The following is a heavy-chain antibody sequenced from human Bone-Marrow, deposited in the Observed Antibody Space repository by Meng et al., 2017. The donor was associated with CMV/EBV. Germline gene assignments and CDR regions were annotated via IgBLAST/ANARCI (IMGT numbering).Heavy chain of an antibody. D-gene: IGHD4-23*01. J-gene: IGHJ4*02. CDR3: GADLMEGRDGGKGGY. CDR2: ISAYNGNT. Sequence: ASVKVSCKASGYTFTSYGISWVRQAPGQGLEWMGWISAYNGNTNYAQKLQGRVTMTTDTSTSTAYMELRSLRPDDTAVYYLGADLMEGRDGGKGGYWGQGTLVTVSS. V-gene: IGHV1-18*01. CDR1: GYTFTSYG.